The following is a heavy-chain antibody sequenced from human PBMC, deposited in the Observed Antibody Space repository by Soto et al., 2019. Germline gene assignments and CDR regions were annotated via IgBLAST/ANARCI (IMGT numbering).Heavy chain of an antibody. J-gene: IGHJ4*02. Sequence: GGSLRLSCAASGFTVSSNYMSWVRQAPGRGLEWVSVIYSGGSTYYADSVKGRFTISRDNSKNTLYLQMNSLRAEDTAVYYCARASYDSSGYHDAPRPYYFDYWGQGTLVTVSS. CDR1: GFTVSSNY. D-gene: IGHD3-22*01. V-gene: IGHV3-66*01. CDR2: IYSGGST. CDR3: ARASYDSSGYHDAPRPYYFDY.